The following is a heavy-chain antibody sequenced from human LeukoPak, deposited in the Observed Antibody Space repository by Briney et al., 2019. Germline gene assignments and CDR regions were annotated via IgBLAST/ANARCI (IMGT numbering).Heavy chain of an antibody. J-gene: IGHJ4*02. V-gene: IGHV3-21*01. Sequence: GGSLRLSCAASGFTFSSYSMNWVRQAPGQGLEWVSSISSSSSYIYYADTVKGRFTISRDNAKNSLYLQMNSLRAEDTAVYYCARDYRSYSTGQGAGTSSDYWGQGTLVTVSS. CDR1: GFTFSSYS. CDR3: ARDYRSYSTGQGAGTSSDY. D-gene: IGHD3-16*02. CDR2: ISSSSSYI.